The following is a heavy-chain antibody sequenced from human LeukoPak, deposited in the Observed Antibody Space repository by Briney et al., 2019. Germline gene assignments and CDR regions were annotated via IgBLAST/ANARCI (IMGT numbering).Heavy chain of an antibody. J-gene: IGHJ6*02. CDR2: ISSSSSTI. V-gene: IGHV3-48*01. D-gene: IGHD3-10*01. CDR1: GFTFSSYS. Sequence: PGGSLRLSCAASGFTFSSYSMNWVRQAPGKGLEWVSYISSSSSTIYYADSVKGRFTISRDNSKNTLYLQMNSLRAEDTAVYYCARVYGSGSYYYYYGMDVWGQGTTVTVSS. CDR3: ARVYGSGSYYYYYGMDV.